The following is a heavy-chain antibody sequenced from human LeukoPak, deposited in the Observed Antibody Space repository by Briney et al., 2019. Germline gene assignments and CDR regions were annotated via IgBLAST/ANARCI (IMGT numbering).Heavy chain of an antibody. CDR1: GFTFSTYG. D-gene: IGHD1-26*01. Sequence: PGGSLRLSCAASGFTFSTYGMHWVRHAPGKGLEWVSSISSNSSYIYYADSVKGRFTISRDNAKNSLYLQMNSLRAEDTAVYYCERDPDSYSGSSSVFDYWGQGTLVTVSS. CDR2: ISSNSSYI. J-gene: IGHJ4*02. V-gene: IGHV3-21*01. CDR3: ERDPDSYSGSSSVFDY.